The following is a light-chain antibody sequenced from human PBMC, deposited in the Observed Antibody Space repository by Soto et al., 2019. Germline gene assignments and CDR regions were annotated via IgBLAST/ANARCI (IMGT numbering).Light chain of an antibody. J-gene: IGKJ4*01. V-gene: IGKV3-11*01. Sequence: EIVLTQSPATLSLSPGERATFSCRASQSVSSDLVWYQQKPGQAPRLLIYDASNRATGIPARFSGSGSGTDFTLTISSLEPADFAVYYCQQHSNWPPLTFGGGTKVDIK. CDR3: QQHSNWPPLT. CDR2: DAS. CDR1: QSVSSD.